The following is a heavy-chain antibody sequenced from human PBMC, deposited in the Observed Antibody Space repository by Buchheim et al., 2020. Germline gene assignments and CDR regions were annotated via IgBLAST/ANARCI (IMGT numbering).Heavy chain of an antibody. D-gene: IGHD2-15*01. J-gene: IGHJ3*02. CDR1: GFTFSSYS. CDR3: ASFDMGYCSGGSCYPGYAFDI. V-gene: IGHV3-21*01. Sequence: EVQLVESGGGLVKPGGSLRLSCAASGFTFSSYSMNWVRQAPGKGLEWVSSISSSSSYIYYADSVKGRFTISRDNATNSLYLQMNSLRAEDTAVYYCASFDMGYCSGGSCYPGYAFDIWGQGT. CDR2: ISSSSSYI.